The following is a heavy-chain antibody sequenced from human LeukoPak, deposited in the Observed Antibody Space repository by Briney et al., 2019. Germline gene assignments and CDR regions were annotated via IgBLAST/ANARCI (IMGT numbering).Heavy chain of an antibody. CDR1: GGSISSSSYY. CDR3: AKDQGEYTIGSGSSHFDY. D-gene: IGHD3-10*01. J-gene: IGHJ4*02. CDR2: ICYSGST. Sequence: SETLSLTCTVSGGSISSSSYYWGWIRQPPGKGLEWIGSICYSGSTYYNPSLKSRVTISVDTSKNQFSLKLSSVTAADTAVYYCAKDQGEYTIGSGSSHFDYWGQGTLVTVSS. V-gene: IGHV4-39*07.